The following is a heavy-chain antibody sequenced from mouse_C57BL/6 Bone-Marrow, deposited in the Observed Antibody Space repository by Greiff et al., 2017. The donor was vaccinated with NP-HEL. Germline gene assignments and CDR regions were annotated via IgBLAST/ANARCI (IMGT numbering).Heavy chain of an antibody. V-gene: IGHV7-3*01. CDR1: GFTFTDYY. CDR3: ARHYYDYDWFAY. J-gene: IGHJ3*01. D-gene: IGHD2-4*01. CDR2: IRNKANGYTT. Sequence: EVQGVESGGGLVQPGGSLSLSCAASGFTFTDYYMSWVRQPPGKALEWLGFIRNKANGYTTEYSASVKGRFTISRDNSQSILYLQMNALRAEDSATYYCARHYYDYDWFAYWGQGTLVTVSA.